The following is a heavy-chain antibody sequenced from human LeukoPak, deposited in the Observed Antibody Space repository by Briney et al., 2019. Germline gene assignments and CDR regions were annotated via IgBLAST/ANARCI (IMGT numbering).Heavy chain of an antibody. Sequence: SGGSLRLSCAASGFTVSSNYMSWVRQAPGKGLEWVSVIYSGGSTYYADSVKGRFTISRDNSKNTLYLQMNSLRAEDTAVYHCARGGDGYKKWPYDYWGQGTLVTVSS. J-gene: IGHJ4*02. V-gene: IGHV3-66*01. CDR2: IYSGGST. CDR3: ARGGDGYKKWPYDY. D-gene: IGHD5-12*01. CDR1: GFTVSSNY.